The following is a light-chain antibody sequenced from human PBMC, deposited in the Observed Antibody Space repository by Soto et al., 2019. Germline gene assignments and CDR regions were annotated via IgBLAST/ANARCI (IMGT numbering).Light chain of an antibody. Sequence: QSVLTQPASVSGSPGQSITISCTGTSSDVGGYNYVSWYQQHPGKAPKLMIYDVSNPPSGVSNRFSGSKSGNTASLTISGLQAEDEADYYCSSYTSSSTLEVFGGGTKLTVL. CDR2: DVS. CDR1: SSDVGGYNY. J-gene: IGLJ2*01. V-gene: IGLV2-14*01. CDR3: SSYTSSSTLEV.